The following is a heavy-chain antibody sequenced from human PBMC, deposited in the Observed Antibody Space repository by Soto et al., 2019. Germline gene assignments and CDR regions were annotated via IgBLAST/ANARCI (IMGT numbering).Heavy chain of an antibody. CDR3: AKFWVPSPYCSGGSCYRGEDY. CDR2: ISGSGGST. V-gene: IGHV3-23*01. D-gene: IGHD2-15*01. Sequence: GGSLRLSCAASGFTFSSYAMSWVRQAPGKGLEWVSAISGSGGSTYYADSVKGRFTISRDNSKNTLYLQMNSLRAEDTAVYYCAKFWVPSPYCSGGSCYRGEDYWGQGTLVTVS. CDR1: GFTFSSYA. J-gene: IGHJ4*02.